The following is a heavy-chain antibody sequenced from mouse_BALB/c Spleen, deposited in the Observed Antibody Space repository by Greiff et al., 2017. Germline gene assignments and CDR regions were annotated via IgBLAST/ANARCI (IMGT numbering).Heavy chain of an antibody. CDR1: GYTFTSYW. D-gene: IGHD1-2*01. Sequence: QVQLKQSGAELAKPGASVKMSCKASGYTFTSYWMHWVKQRPGQGLEWIGYINPSTGYTEYNQKFKDKATLTADKSSSTAYMQLSSLTSEDSAVYYCASPLLRHAMDYWGQGTSVTVSS. CDR3: ASPLLRHAMDY. J-gene: IGHJ4*01. CDR2: INPSTGYT. V-gene: IGHV1-7*01.